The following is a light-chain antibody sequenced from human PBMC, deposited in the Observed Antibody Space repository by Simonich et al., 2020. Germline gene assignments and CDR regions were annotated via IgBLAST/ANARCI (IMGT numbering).Light chain of an antibody. CDR2: DAS. CDR1: QDISNY. V-gene: IGKV1-33*01. Sequence: DIQMTQSPSSLSASVGDRVTITCQASQDISNYLNWYQQKPWKAPKLLIYDASNLETGVPSRFSGSGSGTDFTFTISSLQPEDIATYYCQQYDNLLQTFGGGTKVEIK. J-gene: IGKJ4*01. CDR3: QQYDNLLQT.